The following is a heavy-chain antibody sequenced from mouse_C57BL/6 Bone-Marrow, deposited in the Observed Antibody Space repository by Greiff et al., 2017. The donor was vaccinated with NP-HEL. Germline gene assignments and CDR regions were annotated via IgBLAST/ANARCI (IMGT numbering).Heavy chain of an antibody. Sequence: EVQLQQSGGGLVQPKGSLKLSCAASGFSFNTYAMNWVRQAPGKGLEWVARIRSKSNNYATYYADSVKDRFTISRDDSESMLYLQMNNLKTEDTAMYYCVRDYGSIWYFDVWGTGTTVTVSS. CDR1: GFSFNTYA. V-gene: IGHV10-1*01. CDR3: VRDYGSIWYFDV. D-gene: IGHD1-1*01. CDR2: IRSKSNNYAT. J-gene: IGHJ1*03.